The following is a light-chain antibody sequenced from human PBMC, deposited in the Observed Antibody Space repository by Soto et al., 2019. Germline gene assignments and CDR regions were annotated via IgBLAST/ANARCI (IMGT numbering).Light chain of an antibody. CDR3: QQYSSYST. Sequence: VIRMTQSPSLLSASTGVRVPISCRMSQGISSYLAWYQQKPGKAPEILIYDASSLESGVPSRFSGSGSGTEFTLTISSLQPDDFATYYCQQYSSYSTLGQGTKVDI. V-gene: IGKV1D-8*03. CDR1: QGISSY. CDR2: DAS. J-gene: IGKJ1*01.